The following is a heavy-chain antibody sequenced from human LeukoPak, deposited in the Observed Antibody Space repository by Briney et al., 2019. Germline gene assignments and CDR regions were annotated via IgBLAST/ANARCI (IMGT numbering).Heavy chain of an antibody. D-gene: IGHD1-1*01. J-gene: IGHJ6*03. CDR1: GFTFSSYA. CDR2: ISGSGGST. Sequence: PGGSLRLSCAASGFTFSSYAMSWVREAPGKGLEWVSAISGSGGSTYYADSVKGRFTISRDNSKNTLYLQMNSPRAEDTAVYYCAKRDTTYYYWYMDVWGKGTTVTVSS. V-gene: IGHV3-23*01. CDR3: AKRDTTYYYWYMDV.